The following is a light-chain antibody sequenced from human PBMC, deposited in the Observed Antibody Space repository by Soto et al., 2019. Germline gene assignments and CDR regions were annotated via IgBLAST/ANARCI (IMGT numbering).Light chain of an antibody. J-gene: IGKJ4*01. V-gene: IGKV1-39*01. CDR3: QRSFSTPLT. CDR1: QSISSY. CDR2: AAS. Sequence: DIQMTQSPSSLSASVGDRVTITCRASQSISSYLHWYQQKPGKAPKRLIYAASSLQSGVPSRFSGSGSGTDFTLTISSLQPEEFATYYCQRSFSTPLTFGGGTKVEIK.